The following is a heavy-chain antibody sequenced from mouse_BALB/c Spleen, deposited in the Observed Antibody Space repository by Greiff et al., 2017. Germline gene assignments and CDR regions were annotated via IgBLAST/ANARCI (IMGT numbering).Heavy chain of an antibody. D-gene: IGHD3-3*01. CDR2: ISYDGSN. J-gene: IGHJ4*01. V-gene: IGHV3-6*02. CDR1: GYSITSGYY. CDR3: ARRTAAYAMDY. Sequence: ESGPGLVKPSQSLSLTCSVTGYSITSGYYWNWIRQFPGNKLEWMGYISYDGSNNYNPSLKNRISITRDTSKNQFFLKLNSVTTEDTATYYCARRTAAYAMDYWGQGTSVTVSS.